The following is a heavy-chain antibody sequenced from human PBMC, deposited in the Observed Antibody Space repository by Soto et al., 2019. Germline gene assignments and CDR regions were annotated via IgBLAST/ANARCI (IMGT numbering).Heavy chain of an antibody. CDR3: ARAGTDIVATSPFDY. CDR1: GGSIISYY. V-gene: IGHV4-59*01. J-gene: IGHJ4*02. CDR2: IYYSGST. D-gene: IGHD5-12*01. Sequence: SETLSLTCTVSGGSIISYYWSWIRQPPGKGLEWIGYIYYSGSTNYNPSLKSRVTISVDTSKNQFSPKLSSVTAADTAVYYCARAGTDIVATSPFDYWGQGTLVTVSS.